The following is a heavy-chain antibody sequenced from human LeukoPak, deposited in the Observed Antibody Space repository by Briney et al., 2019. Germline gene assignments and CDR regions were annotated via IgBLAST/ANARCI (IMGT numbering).Heavy chain of an antibody. J-gene: IGHJ4*02. D-gene: IGHD4-17*01. V-gene: IGHV1-18*01. CDR3: ARVLPMTTVTTGPLDY. Sequence: ASVKVSCKASGYTSTSYGISWVRQAPGQGLEWMGWISAYNGNTNYAQKLQGRVTMTTDTSTSTAYMELRSLRSDDTAVYYCARVLPMTTVTTGPLDYWGQGTLVTVSS. CDR1: GYTSTSYG. CDR2: ISAYNGNT.